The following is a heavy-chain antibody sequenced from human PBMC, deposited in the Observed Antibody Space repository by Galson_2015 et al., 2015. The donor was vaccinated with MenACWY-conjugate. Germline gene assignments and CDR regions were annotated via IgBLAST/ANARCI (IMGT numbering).Heavy chain of an antibody. J-gene: IGHJ6*02. D-gene: IGHD3-10*01. CDR1: GFTFSNYA. V-gene: IGHV3-30*02. CDR2: IRSDGSVK. Sequence: SLRLSCAASGFTFSNYAIHWVRQAPGKGLEWVAFIRSDGSVKYYVDSVKGRFTISRDNSKNTLYLQMNSLRPEDTAIYYCAKDAGSYSPPADVWGRGTTVTVSS. CDR3: AKDAGSYSPPADV.